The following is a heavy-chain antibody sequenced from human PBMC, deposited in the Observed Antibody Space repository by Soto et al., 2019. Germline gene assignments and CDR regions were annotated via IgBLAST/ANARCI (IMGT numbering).Heavy chain of an antibody. V-gene: IGHV3-48*02. CDR1: GFTFSSYS. D-gene: IGHD3-10*01. Sequence: EVQLVESGGGLVQPGGSLRLSCAASGFTFSSYSMNWVRQAPGKGLEWVSYISSSSSTIYYADSVKGRFTISRDNAKNSLYLQMNSLRDEDTAVYYCARDIINTYYYYGMDVWGQGTTVTASS. J-gene: IGHJ6*02. CDR3: ARDIINTYYYYGMDV. CDR2: ISSSSSTI.